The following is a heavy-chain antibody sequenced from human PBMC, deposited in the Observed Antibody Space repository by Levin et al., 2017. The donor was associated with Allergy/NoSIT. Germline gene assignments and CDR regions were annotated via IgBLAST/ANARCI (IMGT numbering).Heavy chain of an antibody. Sequence: GGSLRLSCAASGFSVSNNYMSWVRQAPGKGLEWVSIVYSGSNTYYADSVKGRFTMSRDNSKNTLYLQMNSLRVEDTAVYYCARAQGVFDIWGQGTRVTVSS. CDR2: VYSGSNT. CDR3: ARAQGVFDI. V-gene: IGHV3-53*01. J-gene: IGHJ3*02. CDR1: GFSVSNNY.